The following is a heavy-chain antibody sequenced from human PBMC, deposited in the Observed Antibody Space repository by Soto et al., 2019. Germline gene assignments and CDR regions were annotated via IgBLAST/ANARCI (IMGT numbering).Heavy chain of an antibody. Sequence: SETLSLTCAVSGGSIDSAAYSLSWIRQPPGKGLEWIGYVSHRGTAYSIPSLNGRLTLSMDSSQTQFSLKLTSVTAADSAVYYCARIHWSQSSLDYWGRGILVTVSS. V-gene: IGHV4-30-2*01. J-gene: IGHJ4*02. D-gene: IGHD6-19*01. CDR3: ARIHWSQSSLDY. CDR1: GGSIDSAAYS. CDR2: VSHRGTA.